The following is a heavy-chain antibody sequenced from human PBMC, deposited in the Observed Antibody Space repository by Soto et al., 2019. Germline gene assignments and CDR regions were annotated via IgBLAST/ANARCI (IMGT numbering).Heavy chain of an antibody. Sequence: PGGSLRLSCAASGFTFSSHAMTWVRQAPGKGLEWVSYISSTSSTKNYADSVKGRFTISRDNAKNSLYLQMSGLRDEDTAVYYCARRITMVRGPYYYYGMDVWGQGTTVTVSS. D-gene: IGHD3-10*01. CDR3: ARRITMVRGPYYYYGMDV. CDR1: GFTFSSHA. J-gene: IGHJ6*02. CDR2: ISSTSSTK. V-gene: IGHV3-48*02.